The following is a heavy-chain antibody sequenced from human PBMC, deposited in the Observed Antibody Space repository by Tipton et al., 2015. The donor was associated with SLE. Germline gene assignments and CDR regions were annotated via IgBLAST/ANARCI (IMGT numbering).Heavy chain of an antibody. CDR3: ARESVETLGAEDY. Sequence: RSLRLSCAASGFTFSSYAMHWVRQAPGKGLEWVAVISYDGSNKYYADSVKGRFTISRDNSKNTLYLQMNSLRAEDTAVYYCARESVETLGAEDYWGQGTLVTVSS. J-gene: IGHJ4*02. D-gene: IGHD1-26*01. CDR2: ISYDGSNK. V-gene: IGHV3-30-3*01. CDR1: GFTFSSYA.